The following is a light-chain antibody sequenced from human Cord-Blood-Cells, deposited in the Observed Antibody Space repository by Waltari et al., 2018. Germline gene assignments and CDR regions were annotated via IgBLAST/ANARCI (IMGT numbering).Light chain of an antibody. Sequence: DIHMTQPPPSLSASVGDRVTITCRANQSVSSCLNWYQQNPEKAHKLLIYAASSLKSGVPSRCSGSGAGTDCTLTISSLQPEDFATYDCQQSYSTPCTFGQGTRVEIK. V-gene: IGKV1-39*01. CDR3: QQSYSTPCT. CDR2: AAS. CDR1: QSVSSC. J-gene: IGKJ1*01.